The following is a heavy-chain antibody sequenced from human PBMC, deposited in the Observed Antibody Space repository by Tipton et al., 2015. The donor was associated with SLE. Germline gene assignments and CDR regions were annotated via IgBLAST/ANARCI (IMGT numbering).Heavy chain of an antibody. CDR1: GFTFSSYA. Sequence: SLRLSCAASGFTFSSYAMHWVRQAPGKGLEWVSFVSGGGDDTKYADSVKGRFTVSRDNSKNTLYLQMNSLRAEDTAVYYCAPRQVDFDHWGQGPLVTVSA. CDR3: APRQVDFDH. J-gene: IGHJ4*02. CDR2: VSGGGDDT. D-gene: IGHD2-15*01. V-gene: IGHV3-23*01.